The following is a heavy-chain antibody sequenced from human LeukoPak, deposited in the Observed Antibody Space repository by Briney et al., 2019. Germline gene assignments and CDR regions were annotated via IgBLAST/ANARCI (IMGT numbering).Heavy chain of an antibody. V-gene: IGHV4-59*10. D-gene: IGHD3-10*01. Sequence: PSETLSLTCAVYGGSFSGYYWSWIRQPPGKGLEWIGRIYTSGSTNYNPSLKSRVTMSVDTSKNQFSLKLSSVTAADTAVYYCARGALLWFGAKMEYYFDYWGQGTPLTVSS. CDR1: GGSFSGYY. CDR2: IYTSGST. J-gene: IGHJ4*02. CDR3: ARGALLWFGAKMEYYFDY.